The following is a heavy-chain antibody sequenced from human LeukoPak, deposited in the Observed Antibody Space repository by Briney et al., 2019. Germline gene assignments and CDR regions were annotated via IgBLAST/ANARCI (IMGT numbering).Heavy chain of an antibody. Sequence: GGPLRLSCAASGFTFSSYAMTWVRQAPGKGLECVSAIGGSGTSTYYADSEKGRCTISRDNSKNTLYLQMNSLRAEDTAVYYCAKDFVLPAARYFDYWGQGTLVTVSS. D-gene: IGHD2-2*01. V-gene: IGHV3-23*01. CDR3: AKDFVLPAARYFDY. J-gene: IGHJ4*02. CDR2: IGGSGTST. CDR1: GFTFSSYA.